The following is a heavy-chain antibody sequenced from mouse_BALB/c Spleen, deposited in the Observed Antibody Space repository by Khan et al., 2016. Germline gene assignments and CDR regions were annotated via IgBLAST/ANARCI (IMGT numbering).Heavy chain of an antibody. J-gene: IGHJ2*02. Sequence: QIQLVQSGPELKKPGETVKISCKASGYTFRNYGINWVTQAPGKGLKWMGWITTNTEESTFAEEFKGRFAFSLDTSASTAYLQINNLKKEDTATYYCAMYGLRADCDSWGRGTSLTVSS. CDR1: GYTFRNYG. V-gene: IGHV9-3*02. CDR2: ITTNTEES. CDR3: AMYGLRADCDS. D-gene: IGHD1-1*01.